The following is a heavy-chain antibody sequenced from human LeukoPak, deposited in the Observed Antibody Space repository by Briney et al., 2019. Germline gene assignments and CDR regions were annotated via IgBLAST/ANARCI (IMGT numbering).Heavy chain of an antibody. Sequence: GTSLRLSCSASGFTFSNFGFPWVPQAPAKGLEWVEVIIYDRSKKFYADSVKGRFTISRDTSKNTLYLQLNTLSAEDTAVYYCARDDSATYYNLAYWGQGTPVTVSS. V-gene: IGHV3-33*01. J-gene: IGHJ4*02. CDR2: IIYDRSKK. CDR3: ARDDSATYYNLAY. D-gene: IGHD3-10*01. CDR1: GFTFSNFG.